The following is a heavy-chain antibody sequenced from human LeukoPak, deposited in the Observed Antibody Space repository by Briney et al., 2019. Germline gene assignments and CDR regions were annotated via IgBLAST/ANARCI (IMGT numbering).Heavy chain of an antibody. J-gene: IGHJ4*02. D-gene: IGHD3-3*01. CDR2: ISGSGGST. V-gene: IGHV3-23*01. CDR1: GFTFSSYA. CDR3: AKGYWVEWLFDY. Sequence: GGSLRLSCAASGFTFSSYAMSWVRQAPGKGLEWVSAISGSGGSTYYADSVKGRYTISRDNSKNTLYLQMNSLRAEDTAVYYCAKGYWVEWLFDYWGQGTLVTVSS.